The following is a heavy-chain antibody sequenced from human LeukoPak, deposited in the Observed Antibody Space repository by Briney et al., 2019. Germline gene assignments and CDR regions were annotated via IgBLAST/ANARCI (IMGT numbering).Heavy chain of an antibody. J-gene: IGHJ4*02. V-gene: IGHV1-18*01. CDR2: ISAYNGNT. CDR1: GYTFTSYG. Sequence: ASVKVSCKASGYTFTSYGISRVRQAPGQGLEWMGWISAYNGNTKYAQKFQGRVTMTTDTSTSTAYMELRSLRSDDTAVYYCARGHRTAAYDSSGSDYWGQGTLVTVSS. CDR3: ARGHRTAAYDSSGSDY. D-gene: IGHD3-22*01.